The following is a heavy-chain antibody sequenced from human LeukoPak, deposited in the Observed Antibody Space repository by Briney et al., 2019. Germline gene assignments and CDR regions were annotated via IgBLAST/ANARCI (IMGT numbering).Heavy chain of an antibody. D-gene: IGHD3-10*01. V-gene: IGHV3-7*01. J-gene: IGHJ4*02. Sequence: GGSLRLSCAVSGFTFSNYWMSWVRQAPGKGLEWVANIKQDGSERNYVDSVKGRFTISRDNAKNSLYLQMNSLRAEDTAVYFCAGFKSLGDWGQGTLVTVSS. CDR2: IKQDGSER. CDR1: GFTFSNYW. CDR3: AGFKSLGD.